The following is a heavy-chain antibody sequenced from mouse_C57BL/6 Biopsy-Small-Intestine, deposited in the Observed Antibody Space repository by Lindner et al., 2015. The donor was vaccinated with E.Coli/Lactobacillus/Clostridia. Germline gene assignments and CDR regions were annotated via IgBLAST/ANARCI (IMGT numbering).Heavy chain of an antibody. V-gene: IGHV1-20*01. CDR1: GYSLTGYF. CDR3: ARGSYGNSNGYAMDY. CDR2: INPYNGAT. J-gene: IGHJ4*01. D-gene: IGHD2-1*01. Sequence: VQLQESGPELVKPGASVKISCKASGYSLTGYFMNWVKQSHGKSLEWIGRINPYNGATFYNQKFKGKATLTVDKSSSTAHMELRSLTSEDSAVYYCARGSYGNSNGYAMDYWGQGTSVTVSS.